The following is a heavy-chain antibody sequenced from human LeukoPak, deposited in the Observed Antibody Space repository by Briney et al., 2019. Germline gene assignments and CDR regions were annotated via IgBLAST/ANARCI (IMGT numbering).Heavy chain of an antibody. Sequence: SETLSLTCTVSGGSISSYYWSWIRQPPGKGLEWIGYIYYSGSTNYNPSLKSRVTISVDTSKNQFSLKLSSVTAADTAVYYCARRHPTDAVDIWGQGTMVTVSS. D-gene: IGHD4-17*01. CDR3: ARRHPTDAVDI. V-gene: IGHV4-59*08. CDR2: IYYSGST. J-gene: IGHJ3*02. CDR1: GGSISSYY.